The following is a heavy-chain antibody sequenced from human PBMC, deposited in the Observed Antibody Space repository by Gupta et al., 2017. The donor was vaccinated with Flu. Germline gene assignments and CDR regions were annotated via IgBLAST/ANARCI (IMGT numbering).Heavy chain of an antibody. J-gene: IGHJ4*02. CDR1: GGSFSGYY. CDR3: SRGILDSY. V-gene: IGHV4-34*01. CDR2: INHSGST. Sequence: QVQLQQWGAGLLKPSETLSLTCAVYGGSFSGYYWSWIRQFPGKGLEWIGEINHSGSTNCNPSLKNRVSISIDTSKNQFSLKLTSVTAADTAVYYCSRGILDSYWGQGTLVTVSS.